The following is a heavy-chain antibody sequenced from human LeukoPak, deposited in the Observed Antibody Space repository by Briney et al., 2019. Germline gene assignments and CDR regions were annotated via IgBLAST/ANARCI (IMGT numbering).Heavy chain of an antibody. CDR2: IYYGGST. CDR1: GGSITSDY. D-gene: IGHD1-26*01. J-gene: IGHJ4*02. Sequence: PSETLSLTCTVSGGSITSDYWSWIRQPPGKGLESIGYIYYGGSTNYNPSLKSRVTISVDTSKNQFSLKLSSVTAADTAVYYCARVASVGATRALDYWGQGTLVTVSS. CDR3: ARVASVGATRALDY. V-gene: IGHV4-59*01.